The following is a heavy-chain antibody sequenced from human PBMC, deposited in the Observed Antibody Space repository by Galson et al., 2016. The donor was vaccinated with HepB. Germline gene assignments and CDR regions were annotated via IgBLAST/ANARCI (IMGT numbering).Heavy chain of an antibody. V-gene: IGHV3-23*01. Sequence: FLRLPRAASGITFSRSAMNRVRPAPAKGLEWVSTIPYSGGSTYLADSLRCRFPISRDNSKSTLYLQMNSLRAEDTTIYYCAKGRCSGRGCDYFYYSGQGTLVTVSS. CDR3: AKGRCSGRGCDYFYY. D-gene: IGHD6-19*01. CDR1: GITFSRSA. J-gene: IGHJ4*02. CDR2: IPYSGGST.